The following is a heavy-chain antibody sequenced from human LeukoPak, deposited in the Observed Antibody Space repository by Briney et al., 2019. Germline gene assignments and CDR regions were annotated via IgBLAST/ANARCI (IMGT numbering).Heavy chain of an antibody. CDR3: ARSYTHYDFWSGYTYQNYFDP. V-gene: IGHV3-30-3*01. CDR2: ISYDGSNK. Sequence: HPGGSLRLSCAASGFTFSSYAMHWVRQAPGKGLEWVAVISYDGSNKYYADSVKGRFTISRDNSKNTLYLQMNSLRAEDTAVYYCARSYTHYDFWSGYTYQNYFDPWGQGTLVTVSS. D-gene: IGHD3-3*01. CDR1: GFTFSSYA. J-gene: IGHJ5*02.